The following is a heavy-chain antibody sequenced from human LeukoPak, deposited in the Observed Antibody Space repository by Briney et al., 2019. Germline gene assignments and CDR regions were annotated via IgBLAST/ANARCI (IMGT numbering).Heavy chain of an antibody. CDR2: IKQDGSEK. V-gene: IGHV3-7*04. Sequence: GGSLRLSCAAYGFTFSSYWRDWVRQAPGKGLEWVANIKQDGSEKYYVDSVKGRFTISRDNAKNSLYLQMNSLRAEDTAVYYCARAFYDSSGYYYPIGYWGQGTLVTVSS. J-gene: IGHJ4*02. CDR1: GFTFSSYW. D-gene: IGHD3-22*01. CDR3: ARAFYDSSGYYYPIGY.